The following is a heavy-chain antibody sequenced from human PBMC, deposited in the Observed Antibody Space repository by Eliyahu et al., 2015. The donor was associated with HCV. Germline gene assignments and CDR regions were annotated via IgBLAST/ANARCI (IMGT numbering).Heavy chain of an antibody. CDR3: ARASYLQGYGGSYAYYFDY. CDR1: GGTFSSYA. CDR2: IIPILGIA. Sequence: EVKKPGSSVKVSCKASGGTFSSYAISWVRQAPGQGLEWMGRIIPILGIANYAQKFQGRVTITADKSTSTAYMELSSLRSEDTAVYYCARASYLQGYGGSYAYYFDYWGQGTLVTVSS. V-gene: IGHV1-69*04. J-gene: IGHJ4*02. D-gene: IGHD1-26*01.